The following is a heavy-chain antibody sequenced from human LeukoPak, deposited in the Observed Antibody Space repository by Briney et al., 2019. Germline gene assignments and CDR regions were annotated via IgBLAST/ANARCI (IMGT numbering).Heavy chain of an antibody. CDR3: VRRGSGTSRIDY. CDR2: IYPDDSDT. D-gene: IGHD1-26*01. V-gene: IGHV5-51*01. Sequence: GESLKISCKASGYSFPNYWIGWVRQLPGKGLEWMGIIYPDDSDTRYSPSFQGQVTISTDKSINTAYLQWSGLKASDSAMYYCVRRGSGTSRIDYWGQGTLVTVSS. J-gene: IGHJ4*02. CDR1: GYSFPNYW.